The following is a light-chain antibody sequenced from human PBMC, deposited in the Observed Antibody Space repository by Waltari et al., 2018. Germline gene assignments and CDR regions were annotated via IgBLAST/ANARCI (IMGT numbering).Light chain of an antibody. CDR1: SSDVGSYNL. CDR3: CSNAGRTTVL. J-gene: IGLJ2*01. CDR2: EVS. V-gene: IGLV2-23*02. Sequence: QSALTQPASVSGSPGQSITISCTGTSSDVGSYNLVSWYQQYPGKAPKLIIYEVSKRPSGLYKRFSGSKSGNTASLTIAGLQAEDEADYYCCSNAGRTTVLFGGGTKVTVL.